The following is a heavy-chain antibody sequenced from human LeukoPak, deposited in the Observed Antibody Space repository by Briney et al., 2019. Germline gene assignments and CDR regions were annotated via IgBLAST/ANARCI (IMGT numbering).Heavy chain of an antibody. J-gene: IGHJ4*02. CDR2: MNPNSGNT. CDR3: ARVAYDYVWGSYRSPFYYFDY. D-gene: IGHD3-16*02. V-gene: IGHV1-8*01. Sequence: ASVKVSCKASGYTFTSYDINWVRQATGQGLEWMGWMNPNSGNTGYAQKFQGRVTMTRDMSTSTVYMELSSLRSEDTAVYYCARVAYDYVWGSYRSPFYYFDYWGQGTLVTVSS. CDR1: GYTFTSYD.